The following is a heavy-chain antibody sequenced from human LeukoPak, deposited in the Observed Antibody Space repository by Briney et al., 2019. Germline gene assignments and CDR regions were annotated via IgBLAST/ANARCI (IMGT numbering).Heavy chain of an antibody. V-gene: IGHV4-61*02. Sequence: SETLSLTCTVSGGSISSGSYYWSWIRQPAGKGLEWIGRIYTSGSTNYNPSLKSRVTISVDTSKNQFSLKLSSVTAADTAVYYCARGQFPQLRLNWFDPWGQGTLVTVSS. J-gene: IGHJ5*02. CDR1: GGSISSGSYY. CDR3: ARGQFPQLRLNWFDP. D-gene: IGHD3-16*01. CDR2: IYTSGST.